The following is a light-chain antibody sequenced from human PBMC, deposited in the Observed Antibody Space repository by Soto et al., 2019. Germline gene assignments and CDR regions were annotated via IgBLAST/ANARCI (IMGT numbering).Light chain of an antibody. J-gene: IGKJ4*01. V-gene: IGKV1-39*01. CDR1: QTISTY. Sequence: DIQMTQSPSSLSASVGDRVTITCRSSQTISTYLHWFQQKPGKAPHLLIYAASSLQSGVPSRFSGSGSGTDFTLTISSLQPEDFGTYYCQQTYSNFVSFGGGTKVDIK. CDR2: AAS. CDR3: QQTYSNFVS.